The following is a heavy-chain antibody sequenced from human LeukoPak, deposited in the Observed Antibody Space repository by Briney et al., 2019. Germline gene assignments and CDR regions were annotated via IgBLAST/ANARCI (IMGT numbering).Heavy chain of an antibody. Sequence: GGSLRLSCAASGFTFSSYSMNWVRQAPGKGREWGSSISSSRSYIYYADSVEGRFTISGDNAKNSLYLQMNSLSAQDTPVYYCARSSGLLRYFAYWGQRTLVPVSS. CDR1: GFTFSSYS. CDR2: ISSSRSYI. CDR3: ARSSGLLRYFAY. D-gene: IGHD7-27*01. V-gene: IGHV3-21*01. J-gene: IGHJ4*02.